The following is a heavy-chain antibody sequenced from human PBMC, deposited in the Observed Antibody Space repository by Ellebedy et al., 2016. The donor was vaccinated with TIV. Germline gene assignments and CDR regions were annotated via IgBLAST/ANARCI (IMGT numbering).Heavy chain of an antibody. CDR3: AKDVGVAAAGNFDY. D-gene: IGHD6-13*01. V-gene: IGHV3-23*01. CDR1: GFTFSNHA. Sequence: GESLKISCAASGFTFSNHAMSWVRQAPGKGLEWVSAISGSGGSTYYADSVKGRFTISRDNSKNTLYLQMNSLRAEDTAVYYCAKDVGVAAAGNFDYWGQGTLVTVSS. J-gene: IGHJ4*02. CDR2: ISGSGGST.